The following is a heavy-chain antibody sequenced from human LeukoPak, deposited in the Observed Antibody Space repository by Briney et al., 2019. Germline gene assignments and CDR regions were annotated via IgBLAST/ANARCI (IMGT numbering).Heavy chain of an antibody. CDR2: ISGSGGST. D-gene: IGHD3-3*01. J-gene: IGHJ6*02. V-gene: IGHV3-23*01. CDR3: AKSVAIYFYYGLDV. Sequence: PGGSLRLSCAASGFTVSSNYMNWVRQTPGKGLEWVSAISGSGGSTYYADSVKGRFTISRDNSKNTLFLQMDSLRAEDTAPYYCAKSVAIYFYYGLDVWGQGTTVTVSS. CDR1: GFTVSSNY.